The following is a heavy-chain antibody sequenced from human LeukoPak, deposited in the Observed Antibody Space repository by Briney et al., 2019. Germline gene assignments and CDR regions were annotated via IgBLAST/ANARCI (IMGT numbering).Heavy chain of an antibody. Sequence: ASVKVSCEASGYTFTSFDMNWVRQATGQGLEWMGWMNPNSGNTGYAQKFQGRVTMTRNTSISTAYMELSSLRSGDTAVYYCARGLRYCSGGRCYFSPPYYYYMDVWGKGTTVTISS. J-gene: IGHJ6*03. CDR2: MNPNSGNT. V-gene: IGHV1-8*01. CDR1: GYTFTSFD. CDR3: ARGLRYCSGGRCYFSPPYYYYMDV. D-gene: IGHD2-15*01.